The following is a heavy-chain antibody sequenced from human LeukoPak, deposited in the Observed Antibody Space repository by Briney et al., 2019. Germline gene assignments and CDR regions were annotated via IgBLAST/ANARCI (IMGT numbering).Heavy chain of an antibody. D-gene: IGHD3-10*01. CDR2: INHSGST. Sequence: SETLSLTCAVYGGSFSGYYWSWIRQPPGKGLEWIGEINHSGSTNYNPSLKSRVTISVDTSKNQLSLKLSSVTAADTAVYYCARGLVYYRFWGQGTLVTVSS. V-gene: IGHV4-34*01. CDR3: ARGLVYYRF. CDR1: GGSFSGYY. J-gene: IGHJ4*02.